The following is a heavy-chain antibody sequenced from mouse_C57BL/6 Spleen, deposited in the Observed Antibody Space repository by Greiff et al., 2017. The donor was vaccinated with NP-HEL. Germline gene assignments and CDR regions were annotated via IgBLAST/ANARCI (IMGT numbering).Heavy chain of an antibody. D-gene: IGHD1-1*01. Sequence: QVQLQQPGAELVMPGASVKLSCKASGYTFTSYWMHWVKQRPGQGLEWIGEIDPSDSYTNYHQKFKGQSTFTVGKSSSTAYMQLSSLTSEDSAVYYCARGRFYYGSSYWYFDVWGTGTTVTVSS. CDR2: IDPSDSYT. V-gene: IGHV1-69*01. CDR3: ARGRFYYGSSYWYFDV. CDR1: GYTFTSYW. J-gene: IGHJ1*03.